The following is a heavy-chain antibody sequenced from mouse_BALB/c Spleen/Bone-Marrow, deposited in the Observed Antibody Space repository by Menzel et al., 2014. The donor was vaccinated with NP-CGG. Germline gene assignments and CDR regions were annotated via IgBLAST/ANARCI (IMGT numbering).Heavy chain of an antibody. CDR3: AREEYGNYHRFIDY. Sequence: QVQLKESGAELVRPGTSVKISCKASGYTFTNYWLSWVKQRPGHGLEWIGDIYPGGGYTNFNERFKGKATLTADTSSSTAYMQLSSLTSEDSAVYFCAREEYGNYHRFIDYGGQGTTLTVSS. CDR2: IYPGGGYT. D-gene: IGHD2-10*02. J-gene: IGHJ2*01. V-gene: IGHV1-63*02. CDR1: GYTFTNYW.